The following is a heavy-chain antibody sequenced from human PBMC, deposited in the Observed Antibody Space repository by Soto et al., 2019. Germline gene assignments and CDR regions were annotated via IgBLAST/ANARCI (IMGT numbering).Heavy chain of an antibody. Sequence: GESLKISCRVSGDSFTTYWIAWVRQMPGKGLEWMGIIYPGDFDTRYSPSFQGQVTISVDKSINTAYLQWNSLKASDSAMYYCARHKRIAAAGNYYYYGMDVWGQGTTVTVSS. CDR1: GDSFTTYW. V-gene: IGHV5-51*01. J-gene: IGHJ6*02. CDR3: ARHKRIAAAGNYYYYGMDV. D-gene: IGHD6-13*01. CDR2: IYPGDFDT.